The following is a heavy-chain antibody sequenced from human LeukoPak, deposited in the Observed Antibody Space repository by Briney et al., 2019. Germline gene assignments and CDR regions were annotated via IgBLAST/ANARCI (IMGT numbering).Heavy chain of an antibody. J-gene: IGHJ4*02. CDR2: IIPIFGTA. V-gene: IGHV1-69*13. CDR3: ARARNTGIVGATNDY. CDR1: GGTFSSYA. Sequence: SVKVSFKSSGGTFSSYAISWVRQAPGQGLEWMGGIIPIFGTANYAQKFQGRVTITADESTSTDYMELSSLRSEDTAVYYCARARNTGIVGATNDYWGQGTLVTVSS. D-gene: IGHD1-26*01.